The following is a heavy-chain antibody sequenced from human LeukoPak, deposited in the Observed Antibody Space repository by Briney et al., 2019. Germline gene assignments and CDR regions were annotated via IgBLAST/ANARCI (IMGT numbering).Heavy chain of an antibody. D-gene: IGHD6-19*01. CDR3: ARGFSGKQWPTRRSSDGMDV. V-gene: IGHV4-39*07. Sequence: SETLSLTCTVSGGSLSSGDYYWGWIRQPPGKGLEGIGSMYYSASTYYNPSLKSRVTISVDTSKNQFSLKLNSVTAADTAVYYCARGFSGKQWPTRRSSDGMDVWGQGTTVTVSS. J-gene: IGHJ6*02. CDR1: GGSLSSGDYY. CDR2: MYYSAST.